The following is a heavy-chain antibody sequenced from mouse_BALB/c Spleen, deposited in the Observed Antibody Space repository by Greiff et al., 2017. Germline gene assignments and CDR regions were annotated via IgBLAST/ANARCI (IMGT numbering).Heavy chain of an antibody. Sequence: VQLQQSGAELVRSGASVKLSCTASGFNIKDYYMHWVKQRPEQGLEWIGWIDPENGDTEYAPKFQGKATMTADTSSNTAYLQLSSLTSEDTAVYYCNAYPSVLRLRDGAMDYWGQGTSVTVSS. V-gene: IGHV14-4*02. J-gene: IGHJ4*01. CDR1: GFNIKDYY. D-gene: IGHD1-2*01. CDR2: IDPENGDT. CDR3: NAYPSVLRLRDGAMDY.